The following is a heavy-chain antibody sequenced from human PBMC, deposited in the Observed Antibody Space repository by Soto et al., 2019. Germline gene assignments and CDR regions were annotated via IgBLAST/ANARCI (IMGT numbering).Heavy chain of an antibody. CDR2: ISTYNGDT. CDR3: ARGGVAPYYYYGMDV. V-gene: IGHV1-18*01. D-gene: IGHD5-12*01. CDR1: GYTFTRSG. Sequence: QVQLVQSGAEVKKPGASVKVSCKASGYTFTRSGISWVRQAPGQGLEWMGWISTYNGDTNYAQTFQGRATMTTDTSTRTVHVEVRSLRSDDTAVYYCARGGVAPYYYYGMDVWGQGTPVTVSS. J-gene: IGHJ6*02.